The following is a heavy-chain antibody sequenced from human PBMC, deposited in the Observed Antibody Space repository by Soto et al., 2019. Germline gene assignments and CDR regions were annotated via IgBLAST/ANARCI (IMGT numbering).Heavy chain of an antibody. V-gene: IGHV4-59*11. Sequence: SETLSLTCTVSGSSLSGHYWSWMRQHPGKGLECIGYIYYGGSPNYNPSLKSRVTITRDPAASTVSMELTNLTSEDTAVYYCARSKYDSSGYYSVYYFDYWGQGSLVTVSS. D-gene: IGHD3-22*01. CDR1: GSSLSGHY. J-gene: IGHJ4*02. CDR2: IYYGGSP. CDR3: ARSKYDSSGYYSVYYFDY.